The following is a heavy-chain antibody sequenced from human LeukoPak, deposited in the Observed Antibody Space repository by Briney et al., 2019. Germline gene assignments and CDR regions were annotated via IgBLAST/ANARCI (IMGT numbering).Heavy chain of an antibody. V-gene: IGHV1-46*01. CDR2: INPSGGST. Sequence: ASVMVSCKASGYTFTSYYMHWVRQAPGQGLEWMGIINPSGGSTSYAQKFQGRVTMTRDTSTSTVYMELSSLRSEDTAVYYCARDRNTMVRGVILEANWFDPGAREPWSPSPQ. D-gene: IGHD3-10*01. CDR1: GYTFTSYY. CDR3: ARDRNTMVRGVILEANWFDP. J-gene: IGHJ5*02.